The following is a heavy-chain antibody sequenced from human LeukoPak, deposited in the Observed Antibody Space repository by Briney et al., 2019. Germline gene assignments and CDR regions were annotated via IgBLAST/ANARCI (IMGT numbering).Heavy chain of an antibody. Sequence: ASVKVSCKSSGYTFTSYSFNWLRQAPGQGLEWMGWISAYNGNTNYAQNFQGRVIMTTDTSTSTVYMELRGLRSDDTAVYYCARDRRKLEDPPGDYWGQGTLVTVSS. V-gene: IGHV1-18*04. D-gene: IGHD3-10*01. J-gene: IGHJ4*02. CDR1: GYTFTSYS. CDR2: ISAYNGNT. CDR3: ARDRRKLEDPPGDY.